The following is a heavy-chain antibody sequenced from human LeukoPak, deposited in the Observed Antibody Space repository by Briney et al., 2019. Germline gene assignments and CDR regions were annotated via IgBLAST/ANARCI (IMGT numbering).Heavy chain of an antibody. D-gene: IGHD5-18*01. CDR2: ISSSSSYI. Sequence: GGSLRLSCAASGFTFSSYAMHWVRQAPGKGLEWVSSISSSSSYIYYADSVKGRFTISRDNAKNSLYLQMNSLRAEDTAVYYWARDSLYSYGHVDYWGQGTLVTVSS. J-gene: IGHJ4*02. CDR1: GFTFSSYA. CDR3: ARDSLYSYGHVDY. V-gene: IGHV3-21*01.